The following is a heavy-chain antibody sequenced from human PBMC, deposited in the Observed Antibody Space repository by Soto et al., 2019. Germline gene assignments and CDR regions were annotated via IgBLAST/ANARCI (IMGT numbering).Heavy chain of an antibody. V-gene: IGHV4-39*01. CDR1: GGSISSSSYY. CDR3: ARLPRIQLWLGWLDP. CDR2: INYSGST. J-gene: IGHJ5*02. Sequence: QLQLQESGPGLVKPSETLSLTCPVSGGSISSSSYYWGWIRQPPGKGLEWIGTINYSGSTYYNPSLNSRVTISVDTSKNQFSLKVGSVTAADTAIYYCARLPRIQLWLGWLDPWGQGTLVTVSS. D-gene: IGHD5-18*01.